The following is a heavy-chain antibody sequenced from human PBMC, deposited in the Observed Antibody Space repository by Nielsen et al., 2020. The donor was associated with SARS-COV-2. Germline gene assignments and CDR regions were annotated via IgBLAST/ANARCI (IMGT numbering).Heavy chain of an antibody. D-gene: IGHD3-10*01. V-gene: IGHV4-59*08. CDR3: AKLWSITMGDFDY. J-gene: IGHJ4*02. CDR2: IYYSGST. Sequence: WIRQPPGKGLEWIGYIYYSGSTNYNPSLKSRVTISVDTSKNQFSLKLSSVTAADTAVYYCAKLWSITMGDFDYWGQGTLVTVSS.